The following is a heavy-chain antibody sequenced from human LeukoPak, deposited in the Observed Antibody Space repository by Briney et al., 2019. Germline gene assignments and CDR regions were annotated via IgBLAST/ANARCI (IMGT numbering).Heavy chain of an antibody. CDR1: GFTFSTYE. V-gene: IGHV3-48*03. J-gene: IGHJ5*02. Sequence: GGSLRLSCAASGFTFSTYEMNWVRQAPGKGLEWVSYISNSGSTIYYADSVKGRFTISRDNAKNSLYLQMSSLRAEDTALYNCARGNWFDPWGQGTLVTVSS. CDR2: ISNSGSTI. CDR3: ARGNWFDP.